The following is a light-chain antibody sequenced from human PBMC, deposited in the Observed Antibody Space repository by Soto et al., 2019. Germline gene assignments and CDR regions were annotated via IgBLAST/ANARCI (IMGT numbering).Light chain of an antibody. CDR2: VVS. CDR3: SSYRSGGTFV. Sequence: SALTQPASVSGSPGQSISSSCTGTSSDVGGYNYVSWHQQHPGKAPKVLISVVSNRPSGVSNRFSGSKSGNTASLTISGLQAEDEADYYCSSYRSGGTFVFGSGTKVTV. V-gene: IGLV2-14*01. J-gene: IGLJ1*01. CDR1: SSDVGGYNY.